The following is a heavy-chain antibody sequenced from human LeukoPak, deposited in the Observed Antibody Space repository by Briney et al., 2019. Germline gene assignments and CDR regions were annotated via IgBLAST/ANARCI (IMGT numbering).Heavy chain of an antibody. V-gene: IGHV3-49*04. D-gene: IGHD2-15*01. Sequence: GGSLRLSCTASRFTFGDYAMSWVRQAPGKGLEWVGFIRNKAYRGTTQYAASVKGRFTISRDDSKSVAYLQMNSLKTEDTAVYYCTKDWNAFDIWGQGTMVTVSS. CDR3: TKDWNAFDI. CDR2: IRNKAYRGTT. CDR1: RFTFGDYA. J-gene: IGHJ3*02.